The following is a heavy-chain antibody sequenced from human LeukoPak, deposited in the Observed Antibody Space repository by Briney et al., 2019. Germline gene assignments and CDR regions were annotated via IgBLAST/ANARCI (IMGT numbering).Heavy chain of an antibody. D-gene: IGHD2-2*01. J-gene: IGHJ5*02. CDR3: ARASRVVPAAMHGWFDP. CDR1: GGTFSSYA. CDR2: IIPIFGTA. Sequence: SVKVSCKASGGTFSSYAISWVRQAPGQGLERMGGIIPIFGTANYAQKFQGRVTITADESTSTAYMELSSLRSEDTAVYYCARASRVVPAAMHGWFDPWGQGTLVTVSS. V-gene: IGHV1-69*13.